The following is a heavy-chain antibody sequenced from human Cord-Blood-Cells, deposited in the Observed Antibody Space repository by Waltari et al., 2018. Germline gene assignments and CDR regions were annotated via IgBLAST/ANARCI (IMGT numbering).Heavy chain of an antibody. CDR1: GGSFSGYY. D-gene: IGHD3-22*01. Sequence: QVQLQQWGAGLLKPSETLSLTCAVYGGSFSGYYWSWIRQPPGKGLEWIREINHSGSTNYNPSLKSRVTISVDTSKNQFSLKLSSVTAADTAVYYCARGRQEDDSSGYYDYWGQGTLVTVSS. V-gene: IGHV4-34*01. J-gene: IGHJ4*02. CDR3: ARGRQEDDSSGYYDY. CDR2: INHSGST.